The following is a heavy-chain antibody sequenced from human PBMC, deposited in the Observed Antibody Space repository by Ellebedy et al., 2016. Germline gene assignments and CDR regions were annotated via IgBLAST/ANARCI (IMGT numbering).Heavy chain of an antibody. CDR2: MNPNSGGT. V-gene: IGHV1-2*02. CDR1: GYTFTSYD. J-gene: IGHJ4*02. D-gene: IGHD6-25*01. CDR3: ARANDGYDY. Sequence: ASVKVSCXASGYTFTSYDINWVRQATGQGLEWMGWMNPNSGGTNYAQKFQGRVTMTRDTSISTAYMELSRLRSDDTAVYYCARANDGYDYWGQGTLVTVSS.